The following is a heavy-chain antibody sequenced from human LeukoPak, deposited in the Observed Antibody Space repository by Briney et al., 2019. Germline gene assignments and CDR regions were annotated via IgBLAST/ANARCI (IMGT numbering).Heavy chain of an antibody. CDR2: IDPSDSYT. Sequence: GESLKISCKGSGYSFTSYWISWVRQMPGKGLEWMGRIDPSDSYTNYSPSFQGHVTISADKSISTAYLQWSSLKASDTAMYYCASGRSAGPLPLDYWGQGTLVTVSS. V-gene: IGHV5-10-1*01. CDR3: ASGRSAGPLPLDY. D-gene: IGHD6-19*01. CDR1: GYSFTSYW. J-gene: IGHJ4*02.